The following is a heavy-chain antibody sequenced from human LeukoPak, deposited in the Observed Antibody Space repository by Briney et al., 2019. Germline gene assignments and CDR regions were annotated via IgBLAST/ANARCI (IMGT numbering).Heavy chain of an antibody. CDR2: IMPLFNTA. V-gene: IGHV1-69*05. CDR1: GGTFSSYS. Sequence: GASVKVSCKASGGTFSSYSNTWVRQAPGQGLEWMGGIMPLFNTANYAQQFQGRVTITTDESTSTAYMELSSLRFEDTAMYYCARVDRYHYYLDVWGKGTTVTVSS. CDR3: ARVDRYHYYLDV. J-gene: IGHJ6*03.